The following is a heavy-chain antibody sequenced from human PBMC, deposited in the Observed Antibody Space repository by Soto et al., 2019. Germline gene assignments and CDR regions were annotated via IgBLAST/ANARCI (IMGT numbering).Heavy chain of an antibody. J-gene: IGHJ6*02. Sequence: QVQLVESGGGVVQPGRSLRLSCAASGFTFSSYGMHWVRQAPGKGLEWVAVISYDGSNKYYADSVKGRFTISRDNSKNTLYLQMNSLRAEDTAVYYCAKDGKGIAAADPYYYYGMDVWGQGTTVTVSS. V-gene: IGHV3-30*18. CDR1: GFTFSSYG. CDR2: ISYDGSNK. D-gene: IGHD6-13*01. CDR3: AKDGKGIAAADPYYYYGMDV.